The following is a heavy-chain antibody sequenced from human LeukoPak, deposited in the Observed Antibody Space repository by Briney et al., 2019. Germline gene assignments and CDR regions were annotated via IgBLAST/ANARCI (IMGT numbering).Heavy chain of an antibody. D-gene: IGHD5-24*01. CDR3: VKDIQLST. CDR1: GFNFITAA. J-gene: IGHJ3*01. CDR2: IGSSGGST. V-gene: IGHV3-23*01. Sequence: GGSLRLSCAASGFNFITAAMTWVRLAPGKGLEWVSLIGSSGGSTYYADSVKGRFTISRDNFNHTLSLQMNSLRVEDTAIYYCVKDIQLSTWGLGTMVTVSS.